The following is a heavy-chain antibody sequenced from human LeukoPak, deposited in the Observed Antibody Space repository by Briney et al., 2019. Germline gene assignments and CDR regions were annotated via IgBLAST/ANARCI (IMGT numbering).Heavy chain of an antibody. D-gene: IGHD2-8*01. CDR3: ARYEAYYYYYMDV. V-gene: IGHV5-51*01. Sequence: GESLKISFKGSGYRFTSYWIGWVRQMPGKGLEWMGIIYPGDSDTRYSPSFQGQVTISADKSISTAYLQWSSLKASDTAMYYCARYEAYYYYYMDVWGKGTTVTVSS. CDR2: IYPGDSDT. J-gene: IGHJ6*03. CDR1: GYRFTSYW.